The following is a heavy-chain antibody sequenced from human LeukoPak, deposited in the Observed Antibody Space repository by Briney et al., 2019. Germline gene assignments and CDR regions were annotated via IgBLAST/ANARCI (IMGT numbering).Heavy chain of an antibody. CDR2: IKSKTDGGTT. Sequence: GGSLRLFCAASGFTFSNAWMSWVRQAPGKGLEWVGRIKSKTDGGTTDYAAPVKGRFTISRDDSKNTLYLQMNSLKTEDTAVYYCTTQRYCSGGSCSDYWGQRTLVTVSS. V-gene: IGHV3-15*01. J-gene: IGHJ4*02. D-gene: IGHD2-15*01. CDR1: GFTFSNAW. CDR3: TTQRYCSGGSCSDY.